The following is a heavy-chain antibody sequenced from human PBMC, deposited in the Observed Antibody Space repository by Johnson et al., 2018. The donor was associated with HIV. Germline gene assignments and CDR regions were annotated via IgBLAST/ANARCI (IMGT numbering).Heavy chain of an antibody. Sequence: VQLVESRGVLVQPGGSLRLSCAASGFTVSSNEMSWVRQAPGKGLEWVSSISGGSTYYADSRKGRFTISRDGSKNTLYLQMTGLKTEDTAVYYCTTGLYWNDAFDIWGQGTMVTVSS. D-gene: IGHD1-1*01. CDR1: GFTVSSNE. CDR2: ISGGST. V-gene: IGHV3-38-3*01. J-gene: IGHJ3*02. CDR3: TTGLYWNDAFDI.